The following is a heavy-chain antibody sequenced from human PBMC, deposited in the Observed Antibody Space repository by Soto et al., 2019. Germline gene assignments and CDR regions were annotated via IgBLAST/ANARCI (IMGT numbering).Heavy chain of an antibody. V-gene: IGHV4-61*08. CDR2: IYYSGST. CDR3: ARRYGYSFDY. Sequence: SETLSLTCAVSGGSISSGGYSWSWIRQPPGKRLEWIGYIYYSGSTNYNPSLKSRVTISVDTSKNQFSLKLSSVTAADTAVYYCARRYGYSFDYWGQGTLVTVSS. J-gene: IGHJ4*02. D-gene: IGHD1-1*01. CDR1: GGSISSGGYS.